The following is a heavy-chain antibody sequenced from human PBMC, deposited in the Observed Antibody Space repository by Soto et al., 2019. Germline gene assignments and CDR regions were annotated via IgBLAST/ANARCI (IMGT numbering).Heavy chain of an antibody. J-gene: IGHJ5*02. CDR1: GFTFSTYW. D-gene: IGHD3-22*01. V-gene: IGHV3-7*01. CDR2: IKQDGSEK. Sequence: EVQLVESGGGLVQPGGSLRLSCAASGFTFSTYWMSWVRQAPGKGLEWLANIKQDGSEKYYVDSVRGRFTISRDNAKNSLYVQMSSLRAEDTAVYYCARLRYYDSSGSFLGFDPWGQGTLVTVSS. CDR3: ARLRYYDSSGSFLGFDP.